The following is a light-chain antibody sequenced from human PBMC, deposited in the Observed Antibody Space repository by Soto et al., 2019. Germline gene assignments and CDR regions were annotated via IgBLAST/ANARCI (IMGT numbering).Light chain of an antibody. CDR1: QSVSSN. Sequence: EIVLTQSPATLSVSPGERATLSCRASQSVSSNLAWYQQKPGQPPRLLIYDASTRATGTPARFSGSGSGTDFTLTISGLQSEDSAVYFCQQYNNWPFSFGQGTRLEIK. CDR3: QQYNNWPFS. V-gene: IGKV3D-15*01. J-gene: IGKJ5*01. CDR2: DAS.